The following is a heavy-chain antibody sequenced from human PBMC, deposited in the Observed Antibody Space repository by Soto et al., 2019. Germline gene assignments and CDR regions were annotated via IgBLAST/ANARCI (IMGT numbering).Heavy chain of an antibody. J-gene: IGHJ6*02. V-gene: IGHV5-10-1*01. CDR3: ARFPFDYSNYGSPGDFYYGMDV. CDR2: IDPSDSYT. D-gene: IGHD4-4*01. CDR1: GYSFTSYW. Sequence: PGESLKISCKGSGYSFTSYWISWVRQMPGKGLEWMGRIDPSDSYTNYSPSFQGHVTISADKSISTAYLQWSSLKASDTAMYYCARFPFDYSNYGSPGDFYYGMDVWGQGTTVTVSS.